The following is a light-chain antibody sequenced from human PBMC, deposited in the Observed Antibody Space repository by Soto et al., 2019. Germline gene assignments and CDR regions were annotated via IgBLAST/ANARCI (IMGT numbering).Light chain of an antibody. Sequence: DIQMTQSPSTLSASVGDRVTITCRASQSISSWLAWYQQKPGKAPKLLIYDASSLESGVPSRFSGSGSGTEFTLTISSLQPDDFATYYCQQYNSYSPWTFGQRTKLEIK. CDR1: QSISSW. J-gene: IGKJ1*01. V-gene: IGKV1-5*01. CDR2: DAS. CDR3: QQYNSYSPWT.